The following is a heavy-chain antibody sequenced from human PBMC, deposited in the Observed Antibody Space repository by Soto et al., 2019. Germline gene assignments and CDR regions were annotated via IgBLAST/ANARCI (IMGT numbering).Heavy chain of an antibody. V-gene: IGHV4-4*02. CDR1: GGSITNNNW. Sequence: ASETLSLTCNVSGGSITNNNWWSWVRQPPGKGLEWIGAIYHSGHTSFNPSLKSRATLSLDYSDNQFSLKLTSVTAADTAVYYCARQSTGYSVEVDYWGQGTLVTVSS. D-gene: IGHD6-13*01. J-gene: IGHJ4*02. CDR3: ARQSTGYSVEVDY. CDR2: IYHSGHT.